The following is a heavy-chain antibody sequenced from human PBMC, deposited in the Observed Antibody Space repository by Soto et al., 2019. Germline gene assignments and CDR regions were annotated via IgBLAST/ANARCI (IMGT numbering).Heavy chain of an antibody. CDR2: ISSSGSTI. J-gene: IGHJ6*02. V-gene: IGHV3-11*01. Sequence: QAQLVESGGGLVKPGGSLRLSCAASGFRFNDYYMSWIRQAPGKGLEWLSYISSSGSTIYYADSVKGRFTISRDNAKKSLFLQMNSLRAEDMAVYYCARAPGADTYYYYYGMDVWGQGTTVTVS. CDR1: GFRFNDYY. D-gene: IGHD1-26*01. CDR3: ARAPGADTYYYYYGMDV.